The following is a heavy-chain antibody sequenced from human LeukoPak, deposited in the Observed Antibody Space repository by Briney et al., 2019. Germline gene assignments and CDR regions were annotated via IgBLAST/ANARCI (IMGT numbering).Heavy chain of an antibody. CDR2: IYSGGST. J-gene: IGHJ4*02. Sequence: GGSLRLSCAASGFTVSSNYMSWVRQAPGKGLEWVSVIYSGGSTYYADSVKGRLTISRHNSKHTLYLQMTCLRAEDTAVYYCARSLRTKYGHSYYFVYWRQATLHTL. V-gene: IGHV3-53*01. D-gene: IGHD4-17*01. CDR3: ARSLRTKYGHSYYFVY. CDR1: GFTVSSNY.